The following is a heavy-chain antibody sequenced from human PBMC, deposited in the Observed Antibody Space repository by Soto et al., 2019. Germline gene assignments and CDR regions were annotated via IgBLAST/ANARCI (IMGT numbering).Heavy chain of an antibody. CDR1: GGPFSSYA. D-gene: IGHD1-20*01. Sequence: SGNVSCKASGGPFSSYAISWVRQAPGQGLEWMGGIIPIFGTANYAQKFQGRVTITADKSTSTAYMELSSLRSEDTAVYYCARATLTGRYYYYYGMDVWGQGTTVTVSS. V-gene: IGHV1-69*06. CDR2: IIPIFGTA. CDR3: ARATLTGRYYYYYGMDV. J-gene: IGHJ6*01.